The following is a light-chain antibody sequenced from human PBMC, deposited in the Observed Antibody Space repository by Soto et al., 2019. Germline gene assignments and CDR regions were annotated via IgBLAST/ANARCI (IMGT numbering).Light chain of an antibody. CDR2: GAS. CDR3: QQYGTSPPIT. V-gene: IGKV3-20*01. J-gene: IGKJ5*01. Sequence: EIVLPQSPGTLSLSPWERATLSCMAGAVISSSYLAWYQQKPGQAPRLLISGASSRATGIPARFRGSGSGTDFTLNIRRLEPEDFAVYYCQQYGTSPPITFGQGTRL. CDR1: AVISSSY.